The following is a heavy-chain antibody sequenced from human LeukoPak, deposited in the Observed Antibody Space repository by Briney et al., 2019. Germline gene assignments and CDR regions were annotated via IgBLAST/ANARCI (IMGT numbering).Heavy chain of an antibody. V-gene: IGHV1-46*01. CDR1: GYTFTGYY. CDR2: INPSGGST. CDR3: ARDPTARRYFDY. Sequence: ASVKVSCKASGYTFTGYYMHWVRQAPGQGLEWMGIINPSGGSTSYAQKFQGRVTMTRDTSTSTVYMELSSLRSEDTAVYYCARDPTARRYFDYWGQGTLVTVSS. J-gene: IGHJ4*02.